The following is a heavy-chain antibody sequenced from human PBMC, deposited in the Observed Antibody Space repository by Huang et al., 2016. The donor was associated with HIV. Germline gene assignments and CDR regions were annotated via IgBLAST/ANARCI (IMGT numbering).Heavy chain of an antibody. J-gene: IGHJ4*02. CDR1: GYIFSNYD. V-gene: IGHV1-8*01. D-gene: IGHD6-19*01. CDR2: LNPNSGKT. Sequence: QVQLVQSGPEVKKPGASVKVSCQTSGYIFSNYDINWVRQAAGKGLQWMGWLNPNSGKTAYGQNFHGGVTLTRRTSTGAAYMVLNSLTSQDTAVYYCARLTSGWYQDYWGQGTLVTVSS. CDR3: ARLTSGWYQDY.